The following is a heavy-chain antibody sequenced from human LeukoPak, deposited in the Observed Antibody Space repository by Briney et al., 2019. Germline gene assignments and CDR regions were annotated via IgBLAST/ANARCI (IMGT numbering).Heavy chain of an antibody. Sequence: GGSLRLSCSASGFFFSNYAMHWVRQAPGKGLEYLSAISTNGITTYYAASVKGRFTISRDNSRNTLYLQMSSLKAEDTAVYFCVKGLTSSGWWFDPWGQGTLVTVSS. CDR1: GFFFSNYA. D-gene: IGHD6-19*01. V-gene: IGHV3-64D*08. J-gene: IGHJ5*02. CDR2: ISTNGITT. CDR3: VKGLTSSGWWFDP.